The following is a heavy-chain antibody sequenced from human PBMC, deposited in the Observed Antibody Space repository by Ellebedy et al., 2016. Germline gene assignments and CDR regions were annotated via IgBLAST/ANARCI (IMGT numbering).Heavy chain of an antibody. CDR1: GYTFTSYG. V-gene: IGHV1-18*01. Sequence: ASVKVSCKASGYTFTSYGISWVRQAPGQGLEWMGWISGLHGNTNYAQNVQGRVTMTTDSSTNTAYMELKSLISNDTAVYYCARRGVAAGKFDYWGQGTLDTVSS. CDR2: ISGLHGNT. CDR3: ARRGVAAGKFDY. D-gene: IGHD3-10*01. J-gene: IGHJ4*02.